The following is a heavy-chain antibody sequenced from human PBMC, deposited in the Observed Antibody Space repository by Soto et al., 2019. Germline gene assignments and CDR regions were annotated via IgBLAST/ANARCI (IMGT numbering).Heavy chain of an antibody. Sequence: ASVKVSCKVSGYTLTELSMHWVLQAPGKGLEWMGGFDPEDGETIYAQKFQGRVTMTEDTSTSTAYMELRSLRSDDTAVYYCARAVDYCDSSGCYNYEYLQNWGKGSMVTVSS. CDR3: ARAVDYCDSSGCYNYEYLQN. CDR1: GYTLTELS. J-gene: IGHJ1*01. D-gene: IGHD3-22*01. V-gene: IGHV1-24*01. CDR2: FDPEDGET.